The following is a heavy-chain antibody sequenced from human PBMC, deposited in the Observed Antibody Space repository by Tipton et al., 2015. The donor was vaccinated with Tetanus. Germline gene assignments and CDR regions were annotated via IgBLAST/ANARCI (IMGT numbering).Heavy chain of an antibody. CDR1: GDSLSNGDYY. J-gene: IGHJ3*02. V-gene: IGHV4-30-4*01. CDR3: ARNVYTVTNDAFDI. D-gene: IGHD4-11*01. CDR2: IYYSGST. Sequence: TLSLTCTVSGDSLSNGDYYWSWIRQPPGKGLESIGYIYYSGSTYYNPSLKSRVTISVDTSKNQFSLRLSSVTAADTAVYFCARNVYTVTNDAFDIWGHGTLVNVSS.